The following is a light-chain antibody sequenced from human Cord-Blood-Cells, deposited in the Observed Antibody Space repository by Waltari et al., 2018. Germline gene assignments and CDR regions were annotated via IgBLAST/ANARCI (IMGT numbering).Light chain of an antibody. V-gene: IGLV2-14*01. J-gene: IGLJ2*01. CDR2: DVS. CDR1: TSDVCGYKY. CDR3: SSYTSSSTLV. Sequence: QSALAQPASVAGSPGHSIPIPGTGTTSDVCGYKYVSWYQQHPGKAPKLMIYDVSNRPSGVSNRFSGSKSGNTASLTISGLQAEDEADYYCSSYTSSSTLVFGGGTKLTVL.